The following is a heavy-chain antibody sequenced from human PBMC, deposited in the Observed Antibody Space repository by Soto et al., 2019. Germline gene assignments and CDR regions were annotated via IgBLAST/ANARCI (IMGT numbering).Heavy chain of an antibody. J-gene: IGHJ6*02. CDR3: ARQGAAGTIPHQYYYGMDV. CDR1: GGSISISIYY. D-gene: IGHD6-13*01. Sequence: KPSETLSLTCTVSGGSISISIYYWGWIRQPPGKGLEWIGSIYYSGSTYYNPSLKSRVTISVDTSKNQFSLKLSSVTAADTAVYYCARQGAAGTIPHQYYYGMDVWGQGTTVTVSS. V-gene: IGHV4-39*01. CDR2: IYYSGST.